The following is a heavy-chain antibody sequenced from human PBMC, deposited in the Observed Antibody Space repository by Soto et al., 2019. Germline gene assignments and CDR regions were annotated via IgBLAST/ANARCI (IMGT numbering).Heavy chain of an antibody. CDR1: GFTFSSYG. D-gene: IGHD4-17*01. CDR2: ISYDGSNK. V-gene: IGHV3-30*18. J-gene: IGHJ4*02. CDR3: AKEGYGDYYFDY. Sequence: QVQLVESGGGVVQPGRSLRLSCAASGFTFSSYGMHWVRQSPGKGLEWVAVISYDGSNKYYADSVKGRFTISRDNSKNMLYLQMNSLRAEDTAVYYCAKEGYGDYYFDYWGQGTLVTVS.